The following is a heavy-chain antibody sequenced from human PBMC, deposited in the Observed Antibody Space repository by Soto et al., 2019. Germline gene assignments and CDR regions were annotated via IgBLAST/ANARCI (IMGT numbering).Heavy chain of an antibody. J-gene: IGHJ3*02. CDR2: IFPGDSDT. CDR1: GYNFANYW. D-gene: IGHD6-13*01. V-gene: IGHV5-51*01. Sequence: GESRKISCKGRGYNFANYWIGWVRQMPGKGLEWMGMIFPGDSDTKNSPSLQGQITMSVDKSDSSAYLQWRSLKASDTAMYYCAAGYTTGPDAFDIWGQGTMVTVSS. CDR3: AAGYTTGPDAFDI.